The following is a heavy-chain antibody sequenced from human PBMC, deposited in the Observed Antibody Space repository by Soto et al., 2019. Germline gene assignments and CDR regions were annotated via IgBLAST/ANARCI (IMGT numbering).Heavy chain of an antibody. Sequence: GGSLRLSCAASGFTFNSYAMRWVRQAPGKGLEWVSTIIGSGGSTYYADSVKGRFSVSRDNSKNTLYLQMNSLRAEDTAVYYCAKDRNYYDSSGYDYWGQGTLVTVSS. J-gene: IGHJ4*02. CDR1: GFTFNSYA. CDR3: AKDRNYYDSSGYDY. CDR2: IIGSGGST. V-gene: IGHV3-23*01. D-gene: IGHD3-22*01.